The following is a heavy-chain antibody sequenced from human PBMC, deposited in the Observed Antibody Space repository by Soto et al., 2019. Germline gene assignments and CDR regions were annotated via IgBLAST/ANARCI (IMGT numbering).Heavy chain of an antibody. CDR2: IWYDGSNK. D-gene: IGHD3-10*01. Sequence: VQLVESGGGVVQPGRSLRLSCAASEFTFNSYGIHWVRQAPGKGLEWVAVIWYDGSNKYYADSVKGRFTISRDTSKNTLYLQMNSLRAEDTAVYYCAREGYYGTGYYYYGMDVWGQGTTVTVSS. V-gene: IGHV3-33*01. CDR1: EFTFNSYG. J-gene: IGHJ6*02. CDR3: AREGYYGTGYYYYGMDV.